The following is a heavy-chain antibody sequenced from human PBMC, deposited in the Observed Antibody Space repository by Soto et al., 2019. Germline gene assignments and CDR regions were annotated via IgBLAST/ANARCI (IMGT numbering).Heavy chain of an antibody. V-gene: IGHV3-23*01. Sequence: GGSLRLSCAASGFSFIDFGINWVRQVPGRGLEYVAGIGGRGGNAFHADSMKGRFSISRDNSKNTVYLHMHNLRVDDSAMYYCAKARHSGDFAGSYDSWGQGTLVTVSS. D-gene: IGHD2-21*02. CDR3: AKARHSGDFAGSYDS. CDR2: IGGRGGNA. J-gene: IGHJ5*02. CDR1: GFSFIDFG.